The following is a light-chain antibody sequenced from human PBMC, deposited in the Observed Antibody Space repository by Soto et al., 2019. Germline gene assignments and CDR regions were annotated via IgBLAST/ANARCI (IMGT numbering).Light chain of an antibody. CDR2: ENN. V-gene: IGLV1-51*02. CDR3: GTWDSSLSDYV. CDR1: SSNIGNNY. Sequence: QSVLTQPPSVSAAPGQKVTISCSGSSSNIGNNYVSWYQQLPGTAPKLLIYENNKRPSGIPDRFSGSKSGTSATLGITGLQTGDEADYYCGTWDSSLSDYVFGTGTQLTVL. J-gene: IGLJ1*01.